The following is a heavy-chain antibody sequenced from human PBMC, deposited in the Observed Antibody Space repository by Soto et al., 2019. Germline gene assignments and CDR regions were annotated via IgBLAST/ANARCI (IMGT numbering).Heavy chain of an antibody. CDR3: ARIKTLVPAASSFYYYMDV. J-gene: IGHJ6*03. CDR2: INHSGST. D-gene: IGHD2-2*01. Sequence: PSETLSLTCAVYGGSFSGHYWSWIRQPPGKGLEWIGEINHSGSTNYNPSLKSRVTISVDTSKNQFSLKLSSVTAADTAVYYCARIKTLVPAASSFYYYMDVWGKGTTVTVSS. CDR1: GGSFSGHY. V-gene: IGHV4-34*01.